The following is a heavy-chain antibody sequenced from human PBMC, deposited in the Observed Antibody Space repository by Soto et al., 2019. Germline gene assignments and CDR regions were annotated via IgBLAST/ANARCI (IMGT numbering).Heavy chain of an antibody. J-gene: IGHJ4*02. Sequence: EVQLVESGGGLVQPGGSLRLSCAASGFTFSIYSMNWVRQAPGKGLEWLSYISSSSRTKYYSDSVKGRITISRDKAKNSLYTQMNRLRAEDTAVYYGAREGLGARDVTDYWGKGTLVTVSS. CDR3: AREGLGARDVTDY. CDR1: GFTFSIYS. V-gene: IGHV3-48*01. D-gene: IGHD3-16*01. CDR2: ISSSSRTK.